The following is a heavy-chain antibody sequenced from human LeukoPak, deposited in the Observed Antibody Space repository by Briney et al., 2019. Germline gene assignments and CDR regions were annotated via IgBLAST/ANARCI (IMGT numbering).Heavy chain of an antibody. D-gene: IGHD1-26*01. CDR3: ARHRGSSLFVDY. V-gene: IGHV3-53*01. J-gene: IGHJ4*02. CDR2: LYSGGAT. Sequence: PGGSLRLSCAASGFTVSSEYMTWVRQAPGKGLEWVSILYSGGATYYADSVKGRFTISRDNSKNTLYLQMSSLRAEDTAVYFCARHRGSSLFVDYWGQGTLVTVSS. CDR1: GFTVSSEY.